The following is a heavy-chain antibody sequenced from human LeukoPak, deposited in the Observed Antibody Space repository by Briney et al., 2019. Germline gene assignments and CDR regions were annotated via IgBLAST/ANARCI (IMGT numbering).Heavy chain of an antibody. J-gene: IGHJ6*04. CDR1: GGTFSSYA. CDR2: IIPIFGTA. Sequence: SVKVSCKASGGTFSSYAISWVRQAPGQGLEWMGGIIPIFGTANYAQKFQGRVTITTDESTSTAYMELSSLRSDDTAVYYCARNGGRITIFGVVSRMDVWGKGTTVTVSS. V-gene: IGHV1-69*05. CDR3: ARNGGRITIFGVVSRMDV. D-gene: IGHD3-3*01.